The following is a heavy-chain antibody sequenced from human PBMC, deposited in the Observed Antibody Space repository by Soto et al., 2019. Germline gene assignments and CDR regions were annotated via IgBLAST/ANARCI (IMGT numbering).Heavy chain of an antibody. J-gene: IGHJ4*02. Sequence: SETLSLTCAVSGGSLSSGGYSWSWIRQPPGKGLEWIGYIYHSGSTYYNPSLKSRVTISVDRSKNQFSLKLSSVTAADTAVHYCSRGFGGRRALYALWGQGSLVTVSS. CDR3: SRGFGGRRALYAL. D-gene: IGHD1-26*01. CDR1: GGSLSSGGYS. CDR2: IYHSGST. V-gene: IGHV4-30-2*01.